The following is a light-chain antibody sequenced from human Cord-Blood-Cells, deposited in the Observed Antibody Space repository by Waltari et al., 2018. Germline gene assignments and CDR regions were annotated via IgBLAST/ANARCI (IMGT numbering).Light chain of an antibody. V-gene: IGKV4-1*01. J-gene: IGKJ2*01. Sequence: DIVMTQYPDSLAVSLGERATINCKSSQSVLYSSNNKNYLAWYQQKPGQPPKLLIYWASTRESGVPDRFSGSGSGTDFNLTISSLQAEDVAVYYCQQYYSAPYTFGQGTKLEIK. CDR3: QQYYSAPYT. CDR2: WAS. CDR1: QSVLYSSNNKNY.